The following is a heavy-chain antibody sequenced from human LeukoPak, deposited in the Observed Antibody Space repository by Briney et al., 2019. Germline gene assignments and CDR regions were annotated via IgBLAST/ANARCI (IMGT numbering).Heavy chain of an antibody. CDR3: AAVFGSGYYYYFDY. CDR1: GYTFTDYY. Sequence: ASVKVSCKASGYTFTDYYMHWVRQAPGQGLEWMGRINANSGGTNYAQKFQGRVTITRDMSTSTAYMELSSLRSEDTAVYYCAAVFGSGYYYYFDYWGQGTLVTVSS. V-gene: IGHV1-2*06. J-gene: IGHJ4*02. D-gene: IGHD3-22*01. CDR2: INANSGGT.